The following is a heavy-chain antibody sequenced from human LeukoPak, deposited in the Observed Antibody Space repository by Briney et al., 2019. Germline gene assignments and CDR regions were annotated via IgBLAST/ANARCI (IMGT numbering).Heavy chain of an antibody. V-gene: IGHV3-7*01. D-gene: IGHD5-24*01. J-gene: IGHJ4*02. CDR1: GYALRSDW. CDR3: AKNSGWLQLGD. CDR2: GKEDGSEK. Sequence: GGSLRLSCVVSGYALRSDWMVWVRQAPGKGLEWVATGKEDGSEKDYVDSVKGRFTISTDNARNLLSLQMNSLRPEDTAVYFCAKNSGWLQLGDWGQGTLVTVSS.